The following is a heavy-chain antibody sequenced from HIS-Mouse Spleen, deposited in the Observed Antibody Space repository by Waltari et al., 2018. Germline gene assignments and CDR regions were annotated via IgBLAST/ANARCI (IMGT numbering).Heavy chain of an antibody. Sequence: QLQLQESGPGLAKPSETLSLTCTVSGGSISSISYYWVWIRQPPGKGLEWIGSIYYSGSTYYNPSLKSRVTISVDTSKNQFSLKLSSVTAADTAVYYCAREIPYSSSWYDWYFDLWGRGTLVTVSS. CDR2: IYYSGST. D-gene: IGHD6-13*01. V-gene: IGHV4-39*07. J-gene: IGHJ2*01. CDR1: GGSISSISYY. CDR3: AREIPYSSSWYDWYFDL.